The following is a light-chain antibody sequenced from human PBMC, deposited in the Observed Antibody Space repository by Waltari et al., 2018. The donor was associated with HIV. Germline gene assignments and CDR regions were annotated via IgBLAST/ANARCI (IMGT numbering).Light chain of an antibody. CDR1: QTVLYSSANRDY. Sequence: DIVLTQSPDSMAVSLGERATVNCTFSQTVLYSSANRDYLAWYQVRPGQPPQLLIYWASTRQSGVPDRFSGSGSGTHFTLTISGLQAEDVAIYYCQQYYTTPQSFGQGTRLEI. CDR2: WAS. CDR3: QQYYTTPQS. V-gene: IGKV4-1*01. J-gene: IGKJ2*03.